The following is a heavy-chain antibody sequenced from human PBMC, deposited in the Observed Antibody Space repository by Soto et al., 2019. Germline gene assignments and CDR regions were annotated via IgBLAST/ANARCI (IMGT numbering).Heavy chain of an antibody. CDR1: RFTLSSSA. V-gene: IGHV3-64D*06. J-gene: IGHJ4*02. D-gene: IGHD4-17*01. CDR3: VKLAVTMGGTFDS. CDR2: INSNGGTT. Sequence: LSRASSRFTLSSSAMAWVPQAPGKGLEYVSAINSNGGTTYYADSVKGRFTISRDNSKNTLYLQMSSLRPEDTAVYYCVKLAVTMGGTFDSWGQGTLVTVSS.